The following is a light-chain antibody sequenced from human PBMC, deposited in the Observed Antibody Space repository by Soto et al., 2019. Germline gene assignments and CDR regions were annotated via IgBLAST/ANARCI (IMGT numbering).Light chain of an antibody. J-gene: IGKJ1*01. V-gene: IGKV3-20*01. CDR1: QSVSSSY. Sequence: EIVLTQSPGTLSLSPGERATLSRRASQSVSSSYLAWYQQKPGQAPRLLIYGASSRATGIPDRFSGSGSGTDFTLTISRQEPEDFAVYYCQQYGSSPTFGQGTKVEIK. CDR2: GAS. CDR3: QQYGSSPT.